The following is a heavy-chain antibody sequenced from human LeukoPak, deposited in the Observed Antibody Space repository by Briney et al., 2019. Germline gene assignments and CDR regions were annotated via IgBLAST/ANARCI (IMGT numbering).Heavy chain of an antibody. CDR2: IVVGNGNT. CDR3: AAVTFWSGQNPGDNWFDP. CDR1: GFIFASST. Sequence: GASVKVSCKASGFIFASSTVQWVRQPRGQRLGWIGWIVVGNGNTNYAQNFHERVTITRDMSTNTAYMELSSLRSEDTALYYCAAVTFWSGQNPGDNWFDPWGQGTLVTVSS. V-gene: IGHV1-58*01. D-gene: IGHD3-3*01. J-gene: IGHJ5*02.